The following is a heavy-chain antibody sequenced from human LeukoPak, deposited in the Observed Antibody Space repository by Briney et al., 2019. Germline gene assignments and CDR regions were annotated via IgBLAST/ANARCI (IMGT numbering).Heavy chain of an antibody. CDR1: GYSFTNFC. CDR2: IYPSDSNT. V-gene: IGHV5-51*01. D-gene: IGHD3-22*01. CDR3: ARHQYYYDSSGLNWFDP. Sequence: GESLKISCKGSGYSFTNFCIAWVRQMPGKGLEWMGIIYPSDSNTRYSPSFQGQVTISADKSISTAYLQWSSLKASDTAMYYCARHQYYYDSSGLNWFDPWGQGTLVTVSS. J-gene: IGHJ5*02.